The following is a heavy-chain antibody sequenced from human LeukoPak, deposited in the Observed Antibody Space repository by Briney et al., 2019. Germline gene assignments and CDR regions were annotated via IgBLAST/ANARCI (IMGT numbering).Heavy chain of an antibody. Sequence: GSLRLSCAASGFTFSSYAMHWVRQAPGKGLEWVAVISYDGSNKYYADSVKGRFTISRDNSKNTLYLQMNSLRGEDTAVYYCAKDPGKFWSGHDYWGQGTLVTVSS. CDR3: AKDPGKFWSGHDY. J-gene: IGHJ4*02. CDR2: ISYDGSNK. V-gene: IGHV3-30*04. CDR1: GFTFSSYA. D-gene: IGHD3-3*01.